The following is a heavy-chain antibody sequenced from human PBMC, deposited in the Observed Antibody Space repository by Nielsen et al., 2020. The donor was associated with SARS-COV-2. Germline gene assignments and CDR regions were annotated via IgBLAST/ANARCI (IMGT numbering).Heavy chain of an antibody. J-gene: IGHJ4*02. CDR2: INRDGSVT. CDR1: GFTLSNYN. Sequence: GESLKISCAASGFTLSNYNMHWVRQGPGKGLVWVSRINRDGSVTNYADSVKGRFTISRDNGGNTLYLQVNSLRAEDTAVYYCARDGVVGELTGADYWGQGTLVTVSS. V-gene: IGHV3-74*01. CDR3: ARDGVVGELTGADY. D-gene: IGHD3-9*01.